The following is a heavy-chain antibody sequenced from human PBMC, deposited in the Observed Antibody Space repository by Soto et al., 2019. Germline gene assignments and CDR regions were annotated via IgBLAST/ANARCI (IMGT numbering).Heavy chain of an antibody. CDR1: GASISSTSSGDW. D-gene: IGHD1-26*01. J-gene: IGHJ4*02. CDR3: AKMVGATLVDY. V-gene: IGHV4-4*02. Sequence: QVQLQESGPGLVKPSGTLSLTCTVSGASISSTSSGDWWSWVRQPPGKGLEWIGEIHHSGSTNYNPSLKRRVTTSVDKSKNQFSLRLSSVTAADTAVYYCAKMVGATLVDYWGQGTLVTVS. CDR2: IHHSGST.